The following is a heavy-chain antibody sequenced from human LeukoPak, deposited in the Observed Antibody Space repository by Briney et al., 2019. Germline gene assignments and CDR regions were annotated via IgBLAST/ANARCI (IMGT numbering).Heavy chain of an antibody. CDR1: GGSISSGGYY. Sequence: PSQTLSLTCTVSGGSISSGGYYWSWIRQPPGKGLEWIGYIYHSGSTYYNPSLKSRVTISVDRSKNQFSLKLSSVTAADTAVYYCARGPKKTYYLDYWGQGTLVTVSS. CDR3: ARGPKKTYYLDY. V-gene: IGHV4-30-2*01. J-gene: IGHJ4*02. CDR2: IYHSGST.